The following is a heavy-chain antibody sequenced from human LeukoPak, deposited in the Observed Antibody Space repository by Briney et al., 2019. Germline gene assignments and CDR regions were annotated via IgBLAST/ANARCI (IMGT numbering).Heavy chain of an antibody. V-gene: IGHV3-21*01. CDR2: ISSSSSYI. Sequence: GGSLRLSCAASGFTFSSYSMNWVRQAPGKGLEWVSSISSSSSYIYYADSVKGRFTISRDNAKNSLYLQMNSLRAEDTAVYYCARRYCSSTSCRSHYHYYMDVWGKGTTVTVSS. CDR1: GFTFSSYS. CDR3: ARRYCSSTSCRSHYHYYMDV. D-gene: IGHD2-2*01. J-gene: IGHJ6*03.